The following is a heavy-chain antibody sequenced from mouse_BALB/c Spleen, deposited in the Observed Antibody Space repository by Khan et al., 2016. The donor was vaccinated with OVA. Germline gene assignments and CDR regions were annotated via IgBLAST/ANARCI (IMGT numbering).Heavy chain of an antibody. CDR1: GFSLSRYN. Sequence: VQLKESGPGLVAPSQSLSITCTVSGFSLSRYNIHWVRQPPGKGLEWLGMIWGGGGTDYNSTLKSRLYISKDNSTSQVFLKMNSLQTDDTAMYYCDRAYYRYDGYYAMDYWGQGTSVTVSS. V-gene: IGHV2-6-4*01. CDR3: DRAYYRYDGYYAMDY. D-gene: IGHD2-14*01. J-gene: IGHJ4*01. CDR2: IWGGGGT.